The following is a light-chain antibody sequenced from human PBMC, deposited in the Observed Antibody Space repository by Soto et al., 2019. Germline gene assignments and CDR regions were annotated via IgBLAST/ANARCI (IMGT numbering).Light chain of an antibody. V-gene: IGKV1-5*01. CDR2: GAS. J-gene: IGKJ1*01. Sequence: DIQMTQSPSTLSASVGDRVTITCRASQRISRSLAWYQQRPGRAPQMLVHGASVLESGVSSRFSGSGSGRQFVLTISSLQREDVATYICQQYNSYTPTFGPGTKVEI. CDR3: QQYNSYTPT. CDR1: QRISRS.